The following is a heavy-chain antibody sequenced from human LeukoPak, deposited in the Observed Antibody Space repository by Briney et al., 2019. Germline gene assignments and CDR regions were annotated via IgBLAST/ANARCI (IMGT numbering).Heavy chain of an antibody. CDR2: VSASGAGT. CDR1: GFTFDSYA. CDR3: ANNGGVAVAGSFDN. D-gene: IGHD6-19*01. V-gene: IGHV3-23*01. Sequence: GGSLRLSCAASGFTFDSYAMTWVRQAPGKGLEWVSTVSASGAGTYFADSVKGRFTISRDNSKNTLYLQMNYLRAEDTAVYYCANNGGVAVAGSFDNWGQGALVTVSS. J-gene: IGHJ4*02.